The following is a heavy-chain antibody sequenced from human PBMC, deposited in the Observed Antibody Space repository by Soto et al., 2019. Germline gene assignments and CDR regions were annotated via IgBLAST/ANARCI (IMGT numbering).Heavy chain of an antibody. Sequence: SVKVSCKASGGTFSSYAISWVRQAPRQGLEWMGGIIPMLGTANYAQKFQGRVTITADKSTSTAYMELSSLRSEDTAVYYCAEHGSPYGSGGSCYAQLYYYGMDVWGQGTTVTVS. V-gene: IGHV1-69*10. D-gene: IGHD2-15*01. CDR2: IIPMLGTA. CDR3: AEHGSPYGSGGSCYAQLYYYGMDV. J-gene: IGHJ6*02. CDR1: GGTFSSYA.